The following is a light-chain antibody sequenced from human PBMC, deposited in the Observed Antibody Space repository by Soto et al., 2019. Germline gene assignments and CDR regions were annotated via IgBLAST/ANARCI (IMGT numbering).Light chain of an antibody. CDR1: QSVSGH. J-gene: IGKJ3*01. V-gene: IGKV3-11*01. Sequence: EIVLTQSPATLSLSPGERATLSCRASQSVSGHLAWYQQKPGQAPRLLIYDASNRATGIPARFSGSGSETDFTLTISSREPEDFVVYFCQQRTNWPTFTFGPGTKVDIK. CDR2: DAS. CDR3: QQRTNWPTFT.